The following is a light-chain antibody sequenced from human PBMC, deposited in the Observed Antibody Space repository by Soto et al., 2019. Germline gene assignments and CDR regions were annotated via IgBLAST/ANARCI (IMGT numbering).Light chain of an antibody. J-gene: IGLJ2*01. CDR3: EAWDDSLSGAI. Sequence: QSVLTQPPSTSETPGQRVTISCSGSSSNIGSNTVNWYQQLPGTAPKLLIYSNDQRPSGVPDRFSGSKSGTSASLAISGLQSEDEADYYCEAWDDSLSGAIFGGGTKLTVL. CDR2: SND. CDR1: SSNIGSNT. V-gene: IGLV1-44*01.